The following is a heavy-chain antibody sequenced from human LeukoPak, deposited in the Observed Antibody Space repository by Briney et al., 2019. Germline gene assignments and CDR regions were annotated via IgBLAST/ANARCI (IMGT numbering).Heavy chain of an antibody. CDR2: ISYDGSNK. V-gene: IGHV3-30*18. CDR3: AKDPTPIVVVPAARPKTYGMDV. J-gene: IGHJ6*04. CDR1: GFTFSSHG. D-gene: IGHD2-2*01. Sequence: GSLRLSCAASGFTFSSHGMHWVRQAPGKGLEWVAVISYDGSNKYYADSVKGRFTISRDNSKNTLYLQMNSLRAEDTAVYYCAKDPTPIVVVPAARPKTYGMDVWGKGTTVTVSS.